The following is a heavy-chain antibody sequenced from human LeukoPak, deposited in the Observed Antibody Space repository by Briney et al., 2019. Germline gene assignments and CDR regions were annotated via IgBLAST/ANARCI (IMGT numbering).Heavy chain of an antibody. CDR2: ISYDGSNK. D-gene: IGHD1-26*01. V-gene: IGHV3-30-3*01. J-gene: IGHJ4*02. CDR3: ASSTTPTTTPYY. Sequence: PGGSLRLSCAASGFTFSSYAMHWVRQAPGKGLEWVAVISYDGSNKYYADSVKGRFTISRDNSKNTLYLQMNSLRAEDTAVYYCASSTTPTTTPYYWGQGTLVTVSS. CDR1: GFTFSSYA.